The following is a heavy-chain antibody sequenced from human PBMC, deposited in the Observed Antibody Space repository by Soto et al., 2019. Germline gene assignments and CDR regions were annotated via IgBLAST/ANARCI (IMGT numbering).Heavy chain of an antibody. J-gene: IGHJ5*02. D-gene: IGHD3-3*01. CDR3: ARLRYYDFWSGYPPPEFDP. CDR1: GGSISSYY. Sequence: SETLSLTCTVSGGSISSYYWSWIRQPPGKGLEWIGYIYYSASTNYNPSLKSRVTISVDTSKNQFSLKLSSVTAADTAVYYCARLRYYDFWSGYPPPEFDPWGQGTLVTAPQ. CDR2: IYYSAST. V-gene: IGHV4-59*08.